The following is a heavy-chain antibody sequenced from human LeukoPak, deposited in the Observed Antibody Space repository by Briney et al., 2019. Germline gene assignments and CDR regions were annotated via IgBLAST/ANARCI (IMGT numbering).Heavy chain of an antibody. CDR3: ARAVDFWSGYPQPNWFDP. V-gene: IGHV3-23*01. D-gene: IGHD3-3*01. CDR2: MSTSGGST. Sequence: GGSLRLSCAASGFTFSSYAMSWVRQAPGKGLEWVSAMSTSGGSTYYADSVKGRFTISRDNSKNTLFLQMNSLRAEDTAVYYCARAVDFWSGYPQPNWFDPWGQGTLVTVPS. J-gene: IGHJ5*02. CDR1: GFTFSSYA.